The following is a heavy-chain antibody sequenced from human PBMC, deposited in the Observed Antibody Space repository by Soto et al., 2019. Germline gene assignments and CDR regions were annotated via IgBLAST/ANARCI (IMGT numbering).Heavy chain of an antibody. J-gene: IGHJ6*02. CDR1: GDSINSYY. Sequence: LSLPCTVSGDSINSYYWSWIRQPAGKGLEWIGRIYTSGSTNYNPSLKSRVTMSVDTSKNQFSLKLNSVTAADTAVYYCARELMTYYDFWSGSNPAGMDVWGQGTTVTVSS. V-gene: IGHV4-4*07. D-gene: IGHD3-3*01. CDR2: IYTSGST. CDR3: ARELMTYYDFWSGSNPAGMDV.